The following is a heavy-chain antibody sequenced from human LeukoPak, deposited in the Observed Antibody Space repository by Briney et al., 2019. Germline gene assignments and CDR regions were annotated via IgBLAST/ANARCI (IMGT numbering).Heavy chain of an antibody. CDR1: GGSIRSYY. Sequence: SETLSLTCTVSGGSIRSYYWSWTRQPPGKGLEWIGYTYYSGSTNYNPSLKSRVTISVDTSKNQFSLKLSSVTAADTAVYYCAREGTDQYYYYYMDVWGKGTTVTVSS. CDR3: AREGTDQYYYYYMDV. V-gene: IGHV4-59*01. CDR2: TYYSGST. D-gene: IGHD3-10*01. J-gene: IGHJ6*03.